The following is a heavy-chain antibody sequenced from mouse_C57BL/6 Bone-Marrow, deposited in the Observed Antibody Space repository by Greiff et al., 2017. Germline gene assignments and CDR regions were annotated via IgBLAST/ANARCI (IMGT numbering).Heavy chain of an antibody. D-gene: IGHD3-2*02. J-gene: IGHJ4*01. V-gene: IGHV1-69*01. CDR1: GYTFTSYW. CDR3: ARESSGYAMDD. Sequence: QVQLQQPGAELVMPGASVKLSCKASGYTFTSYWMHWVKQRPGQGLEWIGEIDPSDSYTNSNQKFKGKSTLTVDKSSSAAYMQLSSLTSEDSAVYYCARESSGYAMDDGGQGTSVTVSS. CDR2: IDPSDSYT.